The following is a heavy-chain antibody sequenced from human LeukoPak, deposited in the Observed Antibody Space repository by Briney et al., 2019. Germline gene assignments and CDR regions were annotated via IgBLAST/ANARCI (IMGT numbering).Heavy chain of an antibody. CDR2: VRHDGSDK. D-gene: IGHD7-27*01. Sequence: VGSLRLSCAASGFTFTDHAMHWVRQAPGKGLEWMAFVRHDGSDKYYEDSVKGRFSVSRDNSRNTVSLQMNSLRPEDTAIYYCVRDFSWGVDHWGQGTLVTVSS. V-gene: IGHV3-30*02. CDR3: VRDFSWGVDH. J-gene: IGHJ4*02. CDR1: GFTFTDHA.